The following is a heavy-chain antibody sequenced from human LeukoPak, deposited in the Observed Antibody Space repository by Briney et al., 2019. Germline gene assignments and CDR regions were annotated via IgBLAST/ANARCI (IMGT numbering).Heavy chain of an antibody. Sequence: ASVKVSCKASGGTFSSYAISWVRQAPGQGLEWMGGIIPIFGTANYAQKFQGRVTITADESTSTAYMELGSLTSEDTAVYHCASFMVVTPTPSPFDYWGQGTLVTVSS. V-gene: IGHV1-69*13. CDR3: ASFMVVTPTPSPFDY. J-gene: IGHJ4*02. CDR2: IIPIFGTA. D-gene: IGHD4-23*01. CDR1: GGTFSSYA.